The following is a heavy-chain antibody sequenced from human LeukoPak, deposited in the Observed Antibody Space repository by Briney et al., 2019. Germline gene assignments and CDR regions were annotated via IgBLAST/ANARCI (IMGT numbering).Heavy chain of an antibody. CDR1: GFTFSSYA. V-gene: IGHV3-30-3*01. Sequence: GGSLRLSCAASGFTFSSYAMHWVRQAPGKGLEWVAVISYDGSNKYYADSVKGRFTISRDNSKNTLYLQMNSLRAEDTAVYYCTRAGSGRAPFDPWGQGTLVTVSS. CDR3: TRAGSGRAPFDP. J-gene: IGHJ5*02. D-gene: IGHD3-10*01. CDR2: ISYDGSNK.